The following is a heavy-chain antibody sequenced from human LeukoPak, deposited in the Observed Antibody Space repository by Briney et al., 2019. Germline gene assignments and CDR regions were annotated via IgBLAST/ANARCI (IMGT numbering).Heavy chain of an antibody. CDR2: IIPIFGTA. J-gene: IGHJ6*03. D-gene: IGHD3-9*01. Sequence: ASVKVSCKASGGTFSSYAISWVRQAPGQGLEWMGGIIPIFGTANYAQKFQGRVTITTDGSTSTAYMELSRLRSEDTAVYYCARDSGYYDILTGQKKNYYYYYMDVWGKGTTVTVSS. CDR1: GGTFSSYA. CDR3: ARDSGYYDILTGQKKNYYYYYMDV. V-gene: IGHV1-69*05.